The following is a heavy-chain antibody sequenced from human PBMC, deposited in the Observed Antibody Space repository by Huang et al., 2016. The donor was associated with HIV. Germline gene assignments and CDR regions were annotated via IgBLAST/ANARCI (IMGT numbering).Heavy chain of an antibody. J-gene: IGHJ4*02. CDR2: IRYDGNNY. CDR3: AKDLTYTFGRHFDY. V-gene: IGHV3-30*02. CDR1: GFTFGSFG. Sequence: QVQLVESGGGVVQPGGSLRLSCTASGFTFGSFGMHWVRTAPGKVLEWVAFIRYDGNNYYYADSVRGRFTISRDNSKDTLYLQMNRLRPDDSAVYYCAKDLTYTFGRHFDYWGRGTLVTVSS. D-gene: IGHD3-3*01.